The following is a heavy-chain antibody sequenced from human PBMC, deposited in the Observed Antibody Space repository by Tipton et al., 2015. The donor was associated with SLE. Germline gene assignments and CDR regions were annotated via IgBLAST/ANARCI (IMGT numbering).Heavy chain of an antibody. CDR1: GSSISNYY. CDR3: ARNPITMVRGVIPGAFDI. J-gene: IGHJ3*02. V-gene: IGHV4-4*07. CDR2: VHTSGST. Sequence: TLSLTCTVSGSSISNYYWSWIRQSAGKGLEWIGRVHTSGSTSYNPSLKSRLTMSVDTSRNQFSLKLSSVTAADTAVYYCARNPITMVRGVIPGAFDIWGQGTMVTVSS. D-gene: IGHD3-10*01.